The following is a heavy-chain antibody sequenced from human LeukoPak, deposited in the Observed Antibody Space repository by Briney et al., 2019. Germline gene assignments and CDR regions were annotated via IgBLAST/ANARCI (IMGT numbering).Heavy chain of an antibody. CDR2: ISAYNGNT. J-gene: IGHJ5*02. CDR1: GYTFTSYG. V-gene: IGHV1-18*01. CDR3: ARVWFGESPYNWFDP. Sequence: AASVKVSCKASGYTFTSYGISWVRQAPGQGLEWMGWISAYNGNTNFAQKLQGRITMTTDTSTSTAYMELRSLRSDDTAVYYCARVWFGESPYNWFDPWGQGTLVTVSS. D-gene: IGHD3-10*01.